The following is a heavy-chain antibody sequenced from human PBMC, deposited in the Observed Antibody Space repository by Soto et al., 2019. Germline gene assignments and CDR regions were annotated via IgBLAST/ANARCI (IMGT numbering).Heavy chain of an antibody. CDR3: AKNGQPPYYYYGLDV. CDR1: GYTFTRYG. D-gene: IGHD2-8*01. J-gene: IGHJ6*02. CDR2: ISGYNGDT. Sequence: QGHLVQSEAEVKKPGASVKVSCKASGYTFTRYGISWVRQAPGQGLEWMGWISGYNGDTNYAQKFQDRVSMTIDTAARTTYMELRSLTSDDTAIYYCAKNGQPPYYYYGLDVWGQGTKVTVSS. V-gene: IGHV1-18*01.